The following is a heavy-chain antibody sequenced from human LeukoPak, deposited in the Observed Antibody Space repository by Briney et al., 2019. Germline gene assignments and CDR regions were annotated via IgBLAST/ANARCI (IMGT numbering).Heavy chain of an antibody. CDR2: ISSSSSYI. J-gene: IGHJ4*02. Sequence: GGSLRLSFAASGFPFSSYSMNWVRQAPGKGLEWVSSISSSSSYIYYADSVKGRFTISRDNAKNSLYLQMNSLRAEDTAVYYCARDVGYCSGGSCYYFDYWGQGTLVTVSS. CDR1: GFPFSSYS. V-gene: IGHV3-21*01. D-gene: IGHD2-15*01. CDR3: ARDVGYCSGGSCYYFDY.